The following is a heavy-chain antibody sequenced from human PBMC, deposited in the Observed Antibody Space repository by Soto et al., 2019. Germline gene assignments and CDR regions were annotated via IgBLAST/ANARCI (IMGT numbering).Heavy chain of an antibody. CDR3: AKTGEAMIYAISVYGMDV. D-gene: IGHD2-8*01. CDR2: ISGSADST. CDR1: GFRFSSFD. Sequence: EVQLLESGGGFINPGGSLRLSCAASGFRFSSFDMNWVRQAPGKGLEWVSIISGSADSTFYADSVKGRFTISRDNSKSTLYLQINRLKAEVTGVYDCAKTGEAMIYAISVYGMDVWGQGTTGTVSS. V-gene: IGHV3-23*01. J-gene: IGHJ6*02.